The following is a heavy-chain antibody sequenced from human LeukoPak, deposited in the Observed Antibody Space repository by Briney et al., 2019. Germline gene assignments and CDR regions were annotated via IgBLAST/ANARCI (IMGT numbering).Heavy chain of an antibody. J-gene: IGHJ4*02. V-gene: IGHV3-20*04. D-gene: IGHD3-22*01. Sequence: AGGSLRLSCAASGFTFDDYAMHWVRQAPGKGLEWVSGINWYGGSTGYADSVKGRFTISRDNAKNSLYLQMNSLRAEDTAVYYCAREAQGYYYDSSGYYSDYWGQGTLVTVSS. CDR1: GFTFDDYA. CDR2: INWYGGST. CDR3: AREAQGYYYDSSGYYSDY.